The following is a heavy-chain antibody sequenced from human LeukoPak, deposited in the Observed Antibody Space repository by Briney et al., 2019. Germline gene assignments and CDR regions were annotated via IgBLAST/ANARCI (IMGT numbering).Heavy chain of an antibody. Sequence: ASVKVSCKASGGTFSSYAISWVRQAPGQGLEWMGGIIPIFGTANYAQKFQGRVTITADKSTSTAYMELSSLRSEDTAVYYCTTDKFCGGGSCYSSGPFDSWGQGTLVIVSS. D-gene: IGHD2-15*01. V-gene: IGHV1-69*06. J-gene: IGHJ4*02. CDR1: GGTFSSYA. CDR2: IIPIFGTA. CDR3: TTDKFCGGGSCYSSGPFDS.